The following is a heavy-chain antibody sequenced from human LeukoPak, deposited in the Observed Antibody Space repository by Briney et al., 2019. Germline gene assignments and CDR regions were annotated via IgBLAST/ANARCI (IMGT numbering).Heavy chain of an antibody. CDR1: GGSISSYY. V-gene: IGHV4-59*01. CDR2: IYYSGST. J-gene: IGHJ5*02. D-gene: IGHD3-10*01. Sequence: SETLSLTCTVSGGSISSYYWSWIRQPPGKGLEWIGYIYYSGSTNYNPSLKGRVTISVDTSKNQFSLKLSSVTAADTAVYYCARVITMVRGVSSWFDPWGQGTLVTVSS. CDR3: ARVITMVRGVSSWFDP.